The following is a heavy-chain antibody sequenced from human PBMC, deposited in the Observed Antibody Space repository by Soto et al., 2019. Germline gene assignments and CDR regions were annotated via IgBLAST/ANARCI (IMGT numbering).Heavy chain of an antibody. CDR2: IITIFGTA. CDR3: ARVLYEGGGAAFDI. J-gene: IGHJ3*02. Sequence: ASVKVSCKASGGTFSSYAISWVRQAPGQGLEWMGGIITIFGTANYAQKFQGRVTITADKSTSTACMELSSLRSEDTAVYYCARVLYEGGGAAFDIWGQGTMVTVSS. D-gene: IGHD2-21*01. V-gene: IGHV1-69*06. CDR1: GGTFSSYA.